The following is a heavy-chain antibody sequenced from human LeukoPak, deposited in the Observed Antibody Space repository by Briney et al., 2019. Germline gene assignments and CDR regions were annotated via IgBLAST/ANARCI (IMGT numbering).Heavy chain of an antibody. Sequence: PSETLSLTCTVSGGSISSYYWSWIRQPAGKGLEWIGRIYTSGSTNYNPSLKSRVTMSVDTSKNQFSLKLSSVTAADTAVYYCARDEYCSSTSCYSGEWFDPWGQGTLVTVSS. CDR3: ARDEYCSSTSCYSGEWFDP. D-gene: IGHD2-2*02. CDR1: GGSISSYY. J-gene: IGHJ5*02. CDR2: IYTSGST. V-gene: IGHV4-4*07.